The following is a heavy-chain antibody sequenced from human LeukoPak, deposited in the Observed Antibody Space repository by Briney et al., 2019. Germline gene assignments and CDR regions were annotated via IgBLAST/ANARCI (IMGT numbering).Heavy chain of an antibody. CDR1: GGTFSSYA. CDR2: IIPIFGTA. CDR3: ATGRYSGSYYRIPFDI. V-gene: IGHV1-69*06. Sequence: SVKVSCKASGGTFSSYAISWVRQAPGQGLEWMGGIIPIFGTANYAQKFQGRVTMTEDTSTDTAYMELSSLRSEDTAVYYCATGRYSGSYYRIPFDIWGQGTMVTVSS. D-gene: IGHD1-26*01. J-gene: IGHJ3*02.